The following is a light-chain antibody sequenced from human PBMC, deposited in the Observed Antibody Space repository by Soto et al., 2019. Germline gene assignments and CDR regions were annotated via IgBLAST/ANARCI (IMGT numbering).Light chain of an antibody. CDR2: ASS. V-gene: IGKV1-8*01. CDR1: QGISSY. Sequence: AIRMTQSPSSLSASTGDRVTITCRASQGISSYLAWYQQKPGKAPKLLIYASSTLQSGVPSRFSGNGSGTDFTLTISCLQSEDFASYYCQQYYSYPPYTFGQGTKLEIK. J-gene: IGKJ2*01. CDR3: QQYYSYPPYT.